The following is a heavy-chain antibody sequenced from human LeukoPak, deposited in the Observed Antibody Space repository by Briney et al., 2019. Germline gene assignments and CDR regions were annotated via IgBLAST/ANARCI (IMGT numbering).Heavy chain of an antibody. CDR3: ARAQDYYDSSGYYKEGNAFDI. CDR1: GFTFSSYS. V-gene: IGHV3-21*01. J-gene: IGHJ3*02. CDR2: ISSSSSYI. Sequence: GGSLRLSCATSGFTFSSYSMNWVRQAPGKGLEWVSSISSSSSYIYYADSVKGRFTISRDSAKNSLYLQMNSLRAEDTAVYYCARAQDYYDSSGYYKEGNAFDIWGQGTMVTVSS. D-gene: IGHD3-22*01.